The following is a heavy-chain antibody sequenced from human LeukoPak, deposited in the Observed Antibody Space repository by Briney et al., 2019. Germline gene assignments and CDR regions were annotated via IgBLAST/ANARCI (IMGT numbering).Heavy chain of an antibody. D-gene: IGHD3-9*01. Sequence: GESLKISGKGSGYSVTSYWIGWVRQMPGKGLEWMGIIYPGDSDTRYSPSFQGQVTISADKSITTAYLQWSSLQASDTAMYYCAGQADYNVLTGYHKGHLDYWGQGTLVTVSS. CDR1: GYSVTSYW. V-gene: IGHV5-51*01. CDR2: IYPGDSDT. CDR3: AGQADYNVLTGYHKGHLDY. J-gene: IGHJ4*02.